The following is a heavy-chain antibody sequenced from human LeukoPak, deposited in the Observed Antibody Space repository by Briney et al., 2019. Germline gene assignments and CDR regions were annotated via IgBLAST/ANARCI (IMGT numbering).Heavy chain of an antibody. CDR1: GFTFSSYG. CDR3: AKGPPFYD. J-gene: IGHJ4*02. D-gene: IGHD5/OR15-5a*01. V-gene: IGHV3-30*18. CDR2: ISYDGSNK. Sequence: GGSLRLSCAASGFTFSSYGMHWVRQAPGKGLEWVAVISYDGSNKYNADSVKGRFTISRDNSKNTLYLQMNSLRAEDTAVYYCAKGPPFYDWGQGTLVTVSS.